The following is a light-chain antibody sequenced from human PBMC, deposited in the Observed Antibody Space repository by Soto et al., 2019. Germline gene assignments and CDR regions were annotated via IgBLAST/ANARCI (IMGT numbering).Light chain of an antibody. CDR2: DAF. Sequence: DIQMTQSPSTLSAFVGDRVTINCRASQSISSWVAWYQQKPGKAPKLLIYDAFSLESGVPSRLSGSGFGTEFTLTISSLQPDDFATYYCQQYNSYLLTFGGGTKVDIK. V-gene: IGKV1-5*01. CDR3: QQYNSYLLT. CDR1: QSISSW. J-gene: IGKJ4*01.